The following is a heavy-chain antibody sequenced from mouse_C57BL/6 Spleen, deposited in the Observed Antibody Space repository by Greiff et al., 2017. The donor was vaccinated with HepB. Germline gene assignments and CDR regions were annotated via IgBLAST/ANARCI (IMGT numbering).Heavy chain of an antibody. V-gene: IGHV1-64*01. Sequence: QVQLQQPGAELVKPGASVKLSCKASGYTFTSYWMHWVKQRPGQGLEWIGIIHPSSGSTNYNEKFKSKATLTVDKSSSTAYMQRSSLTSEDSAFYYCARSFDDGWFAYWGQGTLVTVSA. CDR2: IHPSSGST. D-gene: IGHD2-3*01. CDR3: ARSFDDGWFAY. CDR1: GYTFTSYW. J-gene: IGHJ3*01.